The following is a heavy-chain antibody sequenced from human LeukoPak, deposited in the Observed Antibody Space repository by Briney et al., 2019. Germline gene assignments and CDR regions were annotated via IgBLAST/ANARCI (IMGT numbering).Heavy chain of an antibody. V-gene: IGHV4-34*01. CDR3: ARRGRLRFLEWLLCTWFDP. D-gene: IGHD3-3*01. Sequence: SETLSLTCAVYGGSFSGYYWSWIRQPPGKGLEWIGEINHSGSTNSNPSLKSRVTIPVDTSKNQFSLKLSSVTAADTAVYYCARRGRLRFLEWLLCTWFDPWGQGTLVTVSS. CDR1: GGSFSGYY. CDR2: INHSGST. J-gene: IGHJ5*02.